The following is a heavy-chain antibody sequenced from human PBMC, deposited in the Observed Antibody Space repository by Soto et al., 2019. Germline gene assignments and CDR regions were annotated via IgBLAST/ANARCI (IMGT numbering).Heavy chain of an antibody. Sequence: VQLLESGGGLVQPGGSLRLSCAASGFTFSSYAMSWVRQAPGKGLEWVSAISGSGGSTYYADSVKGRFTISRDNSKNTLYLQMNSLRAEDTAVYYCAKSQIRYYYDSSGYYLGYWGQGTLVTVSS. CDR1: GFTFSSYA. D-gene: IGHD3-22*01. CDR3: AKSQIRYYYDSSGYYLGY. CDR2: ISGSGGST. J-gene: IGHJ4*02. V-gene: IGHV3-23*01.